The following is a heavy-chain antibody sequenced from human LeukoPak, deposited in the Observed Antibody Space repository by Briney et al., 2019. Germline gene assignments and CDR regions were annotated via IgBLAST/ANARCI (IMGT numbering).Heavy chain of an antibody. D-gene: IGHD3-16*01. CDR2: KKQDGSEK. Sequence: PGGSLRLSCAASGFTISDYWMTWVRQAPGKGLEWVANKKQDGSEKTYVDSVKGRFTISRDNAKNSIFLQMRSLIVEDMAMYYCVRDGGTDWYDPWGQGTLVSVSS. V-gene: IGHV3-7*01. CDR3: VRDGGTDWYDP. CDR1: GFTISDYW. J-gene: IGHJ5*02.